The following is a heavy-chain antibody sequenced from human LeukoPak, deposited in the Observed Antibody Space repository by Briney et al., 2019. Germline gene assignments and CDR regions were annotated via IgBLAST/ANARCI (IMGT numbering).Heavy chain of an antibody. CDR1: GFIFSRYG. CDR2: IRYDGSNK. J-gene: IGHJ4*02. V-gene: IGHV3-30*02. CDR3: GTDANWGFDY. Sequence: PGGSLRLSCAASGFIFSRYGMHWLHRAPGKGLQWVAFIRYDGSNKYYADSVKGRFTISRDNSKNTLYLQMNSLRAEDTAVYYCGTDANWGFDYWGQGTLVSVSS. D-gene: IGHD7-27*01.